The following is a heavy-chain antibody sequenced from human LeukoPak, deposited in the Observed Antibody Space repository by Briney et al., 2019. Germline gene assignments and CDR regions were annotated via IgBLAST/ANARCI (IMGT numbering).Heavy chain of an antibody. CDR2: IYSGDTT. Sequence: GESLRLSCAASGFTVSSKYISWVRQPPGGGREWVSFIYSGDTTYYAASVKGRFTISRDNSKNTLYLQMNSLTAEDTAVYYCARDRAPPTSWYFDVWGRGTLVTVSS. CDR3: ARDRAPPTSWYFDV. CDR1: GFTVSSKY. J-gene: IGHJ2*01. V-gene: IGHV3-53*01. D-gene: IGHD3-10*01.